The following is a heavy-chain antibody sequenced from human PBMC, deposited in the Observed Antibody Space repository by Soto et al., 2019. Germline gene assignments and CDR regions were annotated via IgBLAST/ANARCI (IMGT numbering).Heavy chain of an antibody. J-gene: IGHJ4*02. Sequence: QVQLVESGGGVVQPGRSLRLSCAASGFTFSSYGMHWVRQAPGKGLEWVAVISYDGSNKYYADSVKGRFTISRDNSKNTLYLQMNRLRAEDTAVYYCAKDGYCSGGSCYYFDYWGQGTLATVSS. V-gene: IGHV3-30*18. CDR3: AKDGYCSGGSCYYFDY. CDR2: ISYDGSNK. D-gene: IGHD2-15*01. CDR1: GFTFSSYG.